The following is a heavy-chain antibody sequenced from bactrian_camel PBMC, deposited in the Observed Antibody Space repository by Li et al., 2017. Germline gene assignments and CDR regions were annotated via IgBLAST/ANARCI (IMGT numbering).Heavy chain of an antibody. CDR1: GYIYSSTC. J-gene: IGHJ4*01. CDR3: AALYTGISGCYSTSLVPASFGH. D-gene: IGHD2*01. V-gene: IGHV3S53*01. Sequence: HVQLVESGGSSVQAGGSLTLSCAASGYIYSSTCMGWFRQAPGKEREAVASIYRSGSTDYADSVKGRFAISEDGAKNTVYLQMNSLKPEDTATYYCAALYTGISGCYSTSLVPASFGHWGQGTQVTVS. CDR2: IYRSGST.